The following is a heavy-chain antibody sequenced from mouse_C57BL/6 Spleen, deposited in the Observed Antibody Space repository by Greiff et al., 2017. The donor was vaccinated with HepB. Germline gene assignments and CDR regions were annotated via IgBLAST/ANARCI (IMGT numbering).Heavy chain of an antibody. CDR2: ISSGGDYI. CDR1: GFTFSSYA. Sequence: EVMLVESGEGLVKPGGSLKLSCAASGFTFSSYAMSWVRQTPEKRLEWVAYISSGGDYIYYADTVKGRFTISRDNARNTLYLQMSSLKSEDTAMYYSTREGELVARGWFAYWGQGTLVTVSA. D-gene: IGHD1-1*01. CDR3: TREGELVARGWFAY. J-gene: IGHJ3*01. V-gene: IGHV5-9-1*02.